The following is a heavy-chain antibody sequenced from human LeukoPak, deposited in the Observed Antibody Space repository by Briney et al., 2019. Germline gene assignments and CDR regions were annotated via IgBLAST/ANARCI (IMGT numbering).Heavy chain of an antibody. CDR2: IHHDGRI. D-gene: IGHD3-16*02. V-gene: IGHV4/OR15-8*01. J-gene: IGHJ4*02. CDR3: ARAHDHLWGNYPDY. CDR1: GGSIDSTNW. Sequence: SETLSLTCDVSGGSIDSTNWWNWVRQPPGKGLEWIGEIHHDGRINYNPSLKSRVTLSVDKSKNQFSLRLNSVTAADTAMYYCARAHDHLWGNYPDYWGQGTLVTVSS.